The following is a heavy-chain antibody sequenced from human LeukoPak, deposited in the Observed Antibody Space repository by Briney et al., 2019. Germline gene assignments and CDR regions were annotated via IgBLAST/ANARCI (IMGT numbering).Heavy chain of an antibody. CDR3: ASNPTTVTSYYFDY. V-gene: IGHV5-51*01. CDR1: GYIFTNYW. CDR2: IYPGDSDT. Sequence: GAPMIISSTASGYIFTNYWISCVRPMPGKLLEWMVIIYPGDSDTRYSPSFQGQVTISADKSISTAYLQWSSLKASDTAMYYCASNPTTVTSYYFDYWGQGTLVRVSS. D-gene: IGHD4-17*01. J-gene: IGHJ4*02.